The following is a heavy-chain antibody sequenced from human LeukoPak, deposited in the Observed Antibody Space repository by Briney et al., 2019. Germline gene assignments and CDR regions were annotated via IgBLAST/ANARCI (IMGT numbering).Heavy chain of an antibody. D-gene: IGHD5-12*01. V-gene: IGHV3-33*01. Sequence: GGSLRLSCAASGFTFSSYGMHWVRQAPGKGLEWVAVIWYDGSNKYYADSVKGRFTISRDNSKNTLYLQMNSLRAEDTAVYYCARGGGYSGYGDTKNFDYWGQGTLVTVSS. CDR3: ARGGGYSGYGDTKNFDY. CDR1: GFTFSSYG. J-gene: IGHJ4*02. CDR2: IWYDGSNK.